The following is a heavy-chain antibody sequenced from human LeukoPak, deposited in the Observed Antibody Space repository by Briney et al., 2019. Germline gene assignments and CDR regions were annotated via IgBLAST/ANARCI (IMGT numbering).Heavy chain of an antibody. CDR3: ARHVSVTTGGDAFDI. CDR1: GYSFTSYW. D-gene: IGHD4-17*01. J-gene: IGHJ3*02. V-gene: IGHV5-51*01. Sequence: GESLKISCKGSGYSFTSYWIGWVRQMPGKGLEWMGIIYPGDSDTRYSPSFQGQVTISADKSISTAYLQWSSLKASDTAMYYCARHVSVTTGGDAFDIWGQGTMVTVSS. CDR2: IYPGDSDT.